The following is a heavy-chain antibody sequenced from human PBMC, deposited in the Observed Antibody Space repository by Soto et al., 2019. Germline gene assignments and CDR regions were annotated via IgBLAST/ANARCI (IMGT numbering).Heavy chain of an antibody. J-gene: IGHJ4*02. CDR2: VSAYNGNT. Sequence: QVQLVQSGAEVKKPGASVKVSCKASGYSFTSLGISWVRQAPGQGLEWMGWVSAYNGNTHYAPKVQGRVTMTTDRSTTTAYLELRRLTSDDTAVYYFARAGGTQLFDYWGRGTLVTVSS. D-gene: IGHD1-1*01. CDR3: ARAGGTQLFDY. V-gene: IGHV1-18*04. CDR1: GYSFTSLG.